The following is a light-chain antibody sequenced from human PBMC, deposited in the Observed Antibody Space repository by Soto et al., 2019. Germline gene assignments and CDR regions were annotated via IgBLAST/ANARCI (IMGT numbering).Light chain of an antibody. J-gene: IGKJ1*01. CDR1: QSVGTN. CDR3: LQYNNWPRT. CDR2: GAS. Sequence: EIVMTQSPATLSVSPGERATLSCRASQSVGTNLAWYQQKPGQVPRPLIYGASTRATGIPARFSGSGSGTEFTLTISSLQSEDFAVYYCLQYNNWPRTFGQGTKVDIK. V-gene: IGKV3-15*01.